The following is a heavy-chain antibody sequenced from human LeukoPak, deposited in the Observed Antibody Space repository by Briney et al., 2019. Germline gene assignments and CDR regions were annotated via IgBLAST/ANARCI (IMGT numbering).Heavy chain of an antibody. Sequence: PSETLSLTCTVSGGSISSYYWSWIRQPPGKRGEWIGHIYYSGSTNYIPSLNSRVTISVDTSKHHFSLKLSSVTAADTAVYYCASRSSIWSGYQDTLYYFDSWGQGTLVTVSS. J-gene: IGHJ4*02. V-gene: IGHV4-59*01. D-gene: IGHD3-3*01. CDR2: IYYSGST. CDR3: ASRSSIWSGYQDTLYYFDS. CDR1: GGSISSYY.